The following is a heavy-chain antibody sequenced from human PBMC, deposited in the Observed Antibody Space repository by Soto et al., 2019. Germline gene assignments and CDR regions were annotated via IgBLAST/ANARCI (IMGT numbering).Heavy chain of an antibody. CDR1: GYSFTNYW. V-gene: IGHV5-51*01. D-gene: IGHD6-19*01. CDR3: ARPREAGKYYYGLDV. CDR2: IYPGDSDT. J-gene: IGHJ6*02. Sequence: PGESLKISCKGSGYSFTNYWIGWVRQMPGKGLEWMGIIYPGDSDTRYSPSFQGQVTISADKSISTAYLQWSSLKASDTAMYYFARPREAGKYYYGLDVWGQGSTVTVSS.